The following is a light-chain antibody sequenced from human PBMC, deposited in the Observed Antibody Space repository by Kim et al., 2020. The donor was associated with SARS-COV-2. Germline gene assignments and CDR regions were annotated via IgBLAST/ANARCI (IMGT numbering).Light chain of an antibody. CDR2: EVT. CDR1: RSDVGGYNY. V-gene: IGLV2-8*01. CDR3: SSYAGSNNLV. J-gene: IGLJ2*01. Sequence: GQSVTVACTGTRSDVGGYNYVSWYQQPPGKAAKLMIYEVTKRPAGVPDRFSGYKAGNTASLTVSGLQAEDEADYCCSSYAGSNNLVFGGGTQLTVL.